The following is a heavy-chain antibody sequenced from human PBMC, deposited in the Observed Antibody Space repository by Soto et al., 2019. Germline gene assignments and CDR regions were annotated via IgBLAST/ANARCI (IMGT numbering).Heavy chain of an antibody. V-gene: IGHV5-51*01. CDR1: GYTFTNYW. CDR2: IYPGDSDT. CDR3: AASIFYPGMDV. J-gene: IGHJ6*02. Sequence: PGESLKISCKGSGYTFTNYWIGWVRQMPGKGLEWMGIIYPGDSDTKYNPSFQGQVTISADKSITTTYLRWTSLKASDTAIYYCAASIFYPGMDVWGQGTPVTVSS.